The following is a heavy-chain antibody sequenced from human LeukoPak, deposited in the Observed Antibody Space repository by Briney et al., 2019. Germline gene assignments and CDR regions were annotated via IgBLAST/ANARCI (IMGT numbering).Heavy chain of an antibody. J-gene: IGHJ4*02. D-gene: IGHD3-22*01. V-gene: IGHV4-39*01. CDR2: LYYSGST. CDR1: GGSISSSSYY. CDR3: ARRSYYDSSAIFDY. Sequence: SETLSLTCTVSGGSISSSSYYWDWIRQPPGKGLEWIGSLYYSGSTYYNPSLRSRVTISVDTSKNQFSLKLSSVTAADTAVFYCARRSYYDSSAIFDYWGQGTLVTVSS.